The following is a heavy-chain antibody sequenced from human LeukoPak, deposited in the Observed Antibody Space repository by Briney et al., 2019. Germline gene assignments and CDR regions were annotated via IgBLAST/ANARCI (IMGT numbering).Heavy chain of an antibody. Sequence: PSETLSLTCTVSGGSISSYYWSWIRQPPGKGLEWIGYIYYSGSTNYNPSLKSRVTISVDTSKNQFSLKLSSVTAADTAVYYCARAPLAVAGTSWFDPWGQGTLVTVSS. V-gene: IGHV4-59*01. D-gene: IGHD6-19*01. CDR1: GGSISSYY. CDR3: ARAPLAVAGTSWFDP. J-gene: IGHJ5*02. CDR2: IYYSGST.